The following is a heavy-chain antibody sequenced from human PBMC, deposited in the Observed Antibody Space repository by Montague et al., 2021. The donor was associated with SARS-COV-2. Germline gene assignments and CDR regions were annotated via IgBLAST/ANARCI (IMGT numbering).Heavy chain of an antibody. Sequence: SETLSLTCAVYGGPFSGDGSFSGYYWPWIRQTPGRGLEWIGEINHTGSSNYNPSFKSRAIMSVDTSKNQFSLKLSSVTAADTAVYYCGSAIQSQPLVVVIAMPRPFYYFDPWGQGTLVTVSS. V-gene: IGHV4-34*01. CDR1: GGPFSGDGSFSGYY. J-gene: IGHJ5*02. CDR3: GSAIQSQPLVVVIAMPRPFYYFDP. D-gene: IGHD2-21*01. CDR2: INHTGSS.